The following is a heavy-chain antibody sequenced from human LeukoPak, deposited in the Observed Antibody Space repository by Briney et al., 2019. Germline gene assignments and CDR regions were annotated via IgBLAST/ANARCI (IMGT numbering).Heavy chain of an antibody. CDR3: ARSASGWGFDD. V-gene: IGHV5-51*01. Sequence: GESLKISCTGSGYSFTTYWIGWVRQMPGKGLEWMGVIYPEDSDIRYSQSFQGQITISADKSISTAYLQWSSLKASDSAMYYCARSASGWGFDDWGQGTLVTVSS. CDR2: IYPEDSDI. D-gene: IGHD6-19*01. J-gene: IGHJ4*02. CDR1: GYSFTTYW.